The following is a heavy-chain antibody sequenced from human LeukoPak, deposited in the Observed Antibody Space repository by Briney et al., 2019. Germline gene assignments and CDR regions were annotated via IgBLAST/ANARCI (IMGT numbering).Heavy chain of an antibody. V-gene: IGHV1-18*01. CDR1: GYTFTSYG. Sequence: ASVKVSCKASGYTFTSYGISWVRQAPGQGLEWMGWISAYNGNTNYAQKFQGRVTMTRDTSISTAYMELSRLRSDDTAVYYCARGGIAVAGPLLDYWGQGTLVTVSS. D-gene: IGHD6-19*01. CDR2: ISAYNGNT. CDR3: ARGGIAVAGPLLDY. J-gene: IGHJ4*02.